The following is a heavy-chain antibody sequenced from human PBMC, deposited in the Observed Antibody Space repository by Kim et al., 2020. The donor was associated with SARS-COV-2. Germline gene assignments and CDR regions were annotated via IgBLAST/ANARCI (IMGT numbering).Heavy chain of an antibody. CDR3: ATQGSSSGSYPYYFDY. J-gene: IGHJ4*02. V-gene: IGHV4-34*01. Sequence: SETLSLTCAVYGGSFSGYYWSWIRQPPGKGLEWIGEINHSGSTNYNPSLKSRVTISVDTSKNQFSLKLSSVTAADTAVYYCATQGSSSGSYPYYFDYWGQGTLVTVSS. CDR1: GGSFSGYY. D-gene: IGHD3-10*01. CDR2: INHSGST.